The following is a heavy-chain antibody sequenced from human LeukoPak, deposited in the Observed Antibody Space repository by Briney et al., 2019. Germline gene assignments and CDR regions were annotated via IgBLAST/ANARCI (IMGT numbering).Heavy chain of an antibody. J-gene: IGHJ3*02. D-gene: IGHD3-22*01. CDR1: GDSVSSNSAA. Sequence: SQTLSLTCALSGDSVSSNSAAWNWIRQSPSRGLEWLGRTSYRSKWYNDYAVSVKSRITVNPDTSKNQFSLQLKSVTPEDTAVYYCARDHYDSSGYSCAFDIWGQGTMVTVSS. CDR2: TSYRSKWYN. V-gene: IGHV6-1*01. CDR3: ARDHYDSSGYSCAFDI.